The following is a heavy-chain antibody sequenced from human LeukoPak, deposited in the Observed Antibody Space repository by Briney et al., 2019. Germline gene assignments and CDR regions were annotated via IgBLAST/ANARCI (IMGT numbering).Heavy chain of an antibody. CDR2: IKQDGTEK. CDR3: ARVAKYYYGSETYYFFEH. Sequence: GESLRLSWAASGFTFTTYWMSWGRQAPGKGLEGVANIKQDGTEKYYVDSVKGRFTISRDNAKNSLNLQMNSLRVEDTAVYYCARVAKYYYGSETYYFFEHWGQGTPVTASS. J-gene: IGHJ4*02. V-gene: IGHV3-7*01. D-gene: IGHD3-10*01. CDR1: GFTFTTYW.